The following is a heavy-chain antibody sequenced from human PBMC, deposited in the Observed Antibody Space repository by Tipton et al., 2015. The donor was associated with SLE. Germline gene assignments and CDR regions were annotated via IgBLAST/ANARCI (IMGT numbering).Heavy chain of an antibody. J-gene: IGHJ3*02. D-gene: IGHD3-3*01. CDR2: IYYSGST. Sequence: GLVKPSETLSLTCTVSGGSINSYYWTWIRQPPGKGLEWIGYIYYSGSTNYNPSLKSRVTISVDTSKNQFSLKLSSVTAADTALYFCASRLGVGAIDAFDTWGRGTMVTVSS. CDR3: ASRLGVGAIDAFDT. CDR1: GGSINSYY. V-gene: IGHV4-59*12.